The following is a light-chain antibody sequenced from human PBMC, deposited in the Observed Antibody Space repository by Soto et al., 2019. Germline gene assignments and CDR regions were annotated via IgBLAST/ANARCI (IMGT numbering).Light chain of an antibody. CDR2: EVT. V-gene: IGLV2-14*01. J-gene: IGLJ1*01. CDR1: SSDVGGCNY. Sequence: QSVLTQPPSAAGSPGQSVAISCTGTSSDVGGCNYVSWYQHHPGRAPKLIIYEVTIRPSGVSNRFSGSKSGNTASLTISGLQAEDEADYYCSSYTTSAPYVFGSGTKVTVL. CDR3: SSYTTSAPYV.